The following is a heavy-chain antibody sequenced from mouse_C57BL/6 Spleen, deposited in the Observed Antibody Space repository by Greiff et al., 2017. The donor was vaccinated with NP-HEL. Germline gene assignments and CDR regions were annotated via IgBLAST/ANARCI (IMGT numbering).Heavy chain of an antibody. Sequence: VQVVESGAELARPGASVKLSCKASGYTFTSYGISWVKQRTGQGLEWIGEIYPRSGNTYYNEKFKGKATLTADKSSSTAYMELRSLTSEDSAVYFCASHTGIYFFDYWGQGTTLTVSS. CDR1: GYTFTSYG. J-gene: IGHJ2*01. CDR3: ASHTGIYFFDY. D-gene: IGHD2-1*01. CDR2: IYPRSGNT. V-gene: IGHV1-81*01.